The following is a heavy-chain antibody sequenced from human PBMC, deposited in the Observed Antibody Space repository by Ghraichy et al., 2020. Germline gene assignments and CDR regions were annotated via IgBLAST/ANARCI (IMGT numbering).Heavy chain of an antibody. V-gene: IGHV4-61*01. CDR3: AVDSGSYSH. J-gene: IGHJ4*02. CDR1: GGSVSSGSYY. Sequence: ESLNISCTVSGGSVSSGSYYWSWIRQPPGKGLEWIGYIYYSGSTNYNPSLKSRVTISVDTSKNQFSLKLSSVTAADTAVYYCAVDSGSYSHWGQGTLVTVSS. D-gene: IGHD1-26*01. CDR2: IYYSGST.